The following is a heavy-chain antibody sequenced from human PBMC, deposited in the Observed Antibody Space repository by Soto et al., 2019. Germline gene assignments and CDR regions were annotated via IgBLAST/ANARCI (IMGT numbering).Heavy chain of an antibody. J-gene: IGHJ3*01. CDR1: GFTLSMSA. CDR2: ISDSGDRT. Sequence: PGGSLRLSCASSGFTLSMSAVNWVRQAPGKSLEWVSYISDSGDRTYYADSVKGRFTISRDRSKNTVSLQMDSLRAEDTAVYYCAKDRGIIVKAGDAFDVWGQGTKVTV. V-gene: IGHV3-23*01. D-gene: IGHD3-16*02. CDR3: AKDRGIIVKAGDAFDV.